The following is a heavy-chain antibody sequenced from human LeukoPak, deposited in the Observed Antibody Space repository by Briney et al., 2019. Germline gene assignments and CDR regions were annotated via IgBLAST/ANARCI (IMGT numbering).Heavy chain of an antibody. CDR2: IYTSGST. D-gene: IGHD3-3*01. CDR1: GGSFSGYY. CDR3: AGGGTIFGVVIMDYYYYYYMDV. V-gene: IGHV4-59*10. Sequence: PSETLSLTCAVYGGSFSGYYWSWIRQPAGKGLEWIGRIYTSGSTNYNPSLKSRVTMSVDTSKNQFSLKLSSVTAADTAVYYCAGGGTIFGVVIMDYYYYYYMDVWGKGTTVTVSS. J-gene: IGHJ6*03.